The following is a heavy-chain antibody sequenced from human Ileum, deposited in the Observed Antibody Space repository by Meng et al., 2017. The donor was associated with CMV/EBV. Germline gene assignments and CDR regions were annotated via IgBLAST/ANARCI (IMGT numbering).Heavy chain of an antibody. J-gene: IGHJ4*02. V-gene: IGHV1-3*01. CDR3: ARIEFGAHFDS. D-gene: IGHD3-10*01. CDR1: GYTFTSYA. Sequence: QVQLVQSGAEVKKPGASVKVSCKASGYTFTSYAMHWVRQAPGQGLEWMGWTNGANGNTKYSQKFQDRVTFTRDTSANTAYMEMRSLRSEDTAVYYCARIEFGAHFDSWGQGTLVTVSS. CDR2: TNGANGNT.